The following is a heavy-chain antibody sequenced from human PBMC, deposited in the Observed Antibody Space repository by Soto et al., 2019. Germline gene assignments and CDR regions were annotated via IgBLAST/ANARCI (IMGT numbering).Heavy chain of an antibody. CDR1: GGFIISSGYY. D-gene: IGHD3-10*01. CDR3: ARHYGSFDP. CDR2: TFYSGST. J-gene: IGHJ5*02. Sequence: SETLSLTCTVSGGFIISSGYYWVWIRQPPGKGLEWIGTTFYSGSTYFNPSLKSRVTVSVDTSKNQFSLKLSSVTAADTAVYYCARHYGSFDPWGQGTLVTVSS. V-gene: IGHV4-39*01.